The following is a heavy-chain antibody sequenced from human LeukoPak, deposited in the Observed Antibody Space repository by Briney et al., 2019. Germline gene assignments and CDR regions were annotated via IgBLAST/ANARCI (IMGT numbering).Heavy chain of an antibody. CDR1: GYTFTSYA. CDR2: INPNSGGT. V-gene: IGHV1-2*02. J-gene: IGHJ4*02. CDR3: ARGWLQFGDYFDY. D-gene: IGHD5-24*01. Sequence: GASVKVSCKASGYTFTSYAMNWVRQAPGQGLEWMGWINPNSGGTNYAQKFQGRVTMTRDTSISTAYMELSRLRSDDTAVYYCARGWLQFGDYFDYWGQGTLVTVSS.